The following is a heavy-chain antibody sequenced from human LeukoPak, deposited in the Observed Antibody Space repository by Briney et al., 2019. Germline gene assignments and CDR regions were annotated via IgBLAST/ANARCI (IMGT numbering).Heavy chain of an antibody. CDR1: GGSISSGDYY. J-gene: IGHJ4*02. D-gene: IGHD4-17*01. CDR2: IYYGGST. V-gene: IGHV4-30-4*01. CDR3: ARVNVYGAGFDY. Sequence: PSETLSLTCTVSGGSISSGDYYWSWIRQPPGKGLEWIGYIYYGGSTYYNPSLKSRVTISVDTSKDQFSLKLSSVTAADTAVYYCARVNVYGAGFDYWGQGTLVTVSS.